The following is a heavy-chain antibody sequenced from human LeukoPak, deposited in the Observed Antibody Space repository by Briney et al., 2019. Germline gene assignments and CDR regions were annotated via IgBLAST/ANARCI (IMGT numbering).Heavy chain of an antibody. J-gene: IGHJ4*02. CDR3: ARDFLRRGYDFWSGYYDY. CDR1: GFTFSSYG. CDR2: ISYVGSNK. V-gene: IGHV3-30*19. Sequence: GGSLRLSCAASGFTFSSYGMHWVRQAPGKGLEWVAVISYVGSNKYYADSVQGRFSISRDNSKNTLCLQMNSLRAEDTAVYYCARDFLRRGYDFWSGYYDYWGQGTLVTVSS. D-gene: IGHD3-3*01.